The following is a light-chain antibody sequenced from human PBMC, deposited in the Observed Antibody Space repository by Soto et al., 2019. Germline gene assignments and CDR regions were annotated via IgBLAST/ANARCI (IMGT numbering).Light chain of an antibody. J-gene: IGKJ1*01. CDR1: QSLLYSSNNKNY. CDR2: WAS. CDR3: QQYYNTPQT. Sequence: DIVMTQSPDSLAVSLGERATINCKSSQSLLYSSNNKNYLAWYQQKLGQPPKLLIYWASTRESGVPDRFSGSGSGTDFTLTISSLQAEDVAVYYCQQYYNTPQTFGQGTKVEIK. V-gene: IGKV4-1*01.